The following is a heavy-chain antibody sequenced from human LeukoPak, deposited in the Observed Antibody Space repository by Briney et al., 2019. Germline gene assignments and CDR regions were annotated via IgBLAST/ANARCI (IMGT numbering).Heavy chain of an antibody. J-gene: IGHJ4*02. V-gene: IGHV4-34*01. Sequence: KSSETLSLTCAVYGGSFSGYYWSWIRQPPGKGLEWIGEINHSGSTNYNPSLKSRVTISVDTSKNQFSLKLSSVTAVDTAVYYCARDLGGSWYFDYWGQGTLVTVSS. D-gene: IGHD6-13*01. CDR3: ARDLGGSWYFDY. CDR1: GGSFSGYY. CDR2: INHSGST.